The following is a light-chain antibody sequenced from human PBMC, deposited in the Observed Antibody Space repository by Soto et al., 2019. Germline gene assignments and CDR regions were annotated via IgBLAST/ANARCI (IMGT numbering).Light chain of an antibody. CDR3: QQCSNWPFT. J-gene: IGKJ3*01. V-gene: IGKV3-11*01. Sequence: EIVLTQSPATLPFPQGQIAPISCRASKRVGTYLAGYQQNLVQVPRHLIHDAPKRATGIPARFIGSGSGTDFTLTISSLEPEDFAVYYCQQCSNWPFTFGPGTKVDIK. CDR1: KRVGTY. CDR2: DAP.